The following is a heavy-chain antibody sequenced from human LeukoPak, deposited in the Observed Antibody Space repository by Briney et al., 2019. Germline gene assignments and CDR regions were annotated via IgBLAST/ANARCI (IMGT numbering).Heavy chain of an antibody. J-gene: IGHJ4*02. CDR1: GGTFSSYA. CDR3: ARDLGRGYSYGYLDY. Sequence: ASVKVSCKASGGTFSSYAISWVRQAPGQGLEWMGRIIPIFGTASYAQKFQGRVTITTDESTSTAYMELSSLRSEDTAVYYCARDLGRGYSYGYLDYWGQGTLVTVSS. V-gene: IGHV1-69*05. D-gene: IGHD5-18*01. CDR2: IIPIFGTA.